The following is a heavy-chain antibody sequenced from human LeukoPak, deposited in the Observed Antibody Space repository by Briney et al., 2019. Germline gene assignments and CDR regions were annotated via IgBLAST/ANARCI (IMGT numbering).Heavy chain of an antibody. D-gene: IGHD4-17*01. CDR1: GVSISSSNSY. J-gene: IGHJ4*02. CDR3: ARVPTVTFFDY. CDR2: IYYSGNT. V-gene: IGHV4-39*01. Sequence: SETLSLTCTVSGVSISSSNSYWGWIRQPPVKGLEWIGSIYYSGNTYYNASLKSQVSISIDTSKNQFSLKLSSVTAADAAVYYCARVPTVTFFDYWGQGTLVTVSS.